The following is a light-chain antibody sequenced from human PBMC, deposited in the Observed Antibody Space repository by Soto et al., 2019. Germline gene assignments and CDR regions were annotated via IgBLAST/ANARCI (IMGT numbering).Light chain of an antibody. CDR3: QQYNEYSWT. Sequence: DIQMTQSPSTLSASVGDRVTITCRASQSISTWLAWYQQKPGNAPRLLIYKASTLEIGVPSRFSGSGSGTEFTLTISSLQPGDVATYYCQQYNEYSWTFGQGTKVDIK. V-gene: IGKV1-5*03. J-gene: IGKJ1*01. CDR2: KAS. CDR1: QSISTW.